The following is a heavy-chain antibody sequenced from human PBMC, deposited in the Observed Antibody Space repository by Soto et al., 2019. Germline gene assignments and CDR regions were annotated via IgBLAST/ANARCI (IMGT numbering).Heavy chain of an antibody. CDR2: INPKSGGT. Sequence: ASVKVSCKASGYMFTGYYIHWVRQAPGQGLEWMGWINPKSGGTKYAEKFQGRVSMTGDTSASTAYMELSSLRSEDTAVYYCARGLVPDTAMVTGYYYYGMDVWGQGTTVTVSS. V-gene: IGHV1-2*02. CDR3: ARGLVPDTAMVTGYYYYGMDV. J-gene: IGHJ6*02. CDR1: GYMFTGYY. D-gene: IGHD5-18*01.